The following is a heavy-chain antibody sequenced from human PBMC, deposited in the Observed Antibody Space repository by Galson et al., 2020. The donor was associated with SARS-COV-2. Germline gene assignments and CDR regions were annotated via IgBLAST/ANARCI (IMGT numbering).Heavy chain of an antibody. J-gene: IGHJ6*02. CDR3: AGESILYYYGDYNYYYGMDV. CDR2: INPNSGGT. CDR1: GYTFTGYY. D-gene: IGHD4-17*01. V-gene: IGHV1-2*02. Sequence: ASVKVSCKASGYTFTGYYMHWVRQAPGQGLEWMGWINPNSGGTNYAQKFQGRVTMTRDTSISTAYMELSRLRSDDTAVYYCAGESILYYYGDYNYYYGMDVWGQGTTVTVSS.